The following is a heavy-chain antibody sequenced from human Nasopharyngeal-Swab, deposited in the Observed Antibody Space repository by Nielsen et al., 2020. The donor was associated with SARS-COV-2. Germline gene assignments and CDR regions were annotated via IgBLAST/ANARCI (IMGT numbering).Heavy chain of an antibody. D-gene: IGHD5-12*01. CDR2: ISSSSSTI. J-gene: IGHJ4*02. CDR1: GFIFSDYS. Sequence: GESQKISCAASGFIFSDYSMNWVRQAPGKGLEWVSYISSSSSTINYADSVKGRFTISRDNAKNSLYLQMISLRDEDTAVYYCARQRGYSGYDVFDYWGQGTLVTVSS. V-gene: IGHV3-48*02. CDR3: ARQRGYSGYDVFDY.